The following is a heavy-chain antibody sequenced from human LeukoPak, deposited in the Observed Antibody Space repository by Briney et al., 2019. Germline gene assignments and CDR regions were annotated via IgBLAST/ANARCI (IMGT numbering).Heavy chain of an antibody. J-gene: IGHJ5*02. D-gene: IGHD5-24*01. Sequence: ASVKVSCKASGYTFTRYGINWVRQAPGQGLEWMGWISGYNGYAKYAQRLQGRVTMTTDTSTSTAYMELRSLRSEDTAVYYCARDNSVRDEAWWFNPWGQGTLVTVSS. CDR3: ARDNSVRDEAWWFNP. CDR1: GYTFTRYG. CDR2: ISGYNGYA. V-gene: IGHV1-18*01.